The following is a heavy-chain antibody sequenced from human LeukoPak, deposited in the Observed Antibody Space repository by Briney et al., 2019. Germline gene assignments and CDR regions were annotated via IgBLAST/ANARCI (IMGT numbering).Heavy chain of an antibody. CDR1: GLTFSFYS. V-gene: IGHV3-48*01. Sequence: PGGSLRLSCAASGLTFSFYSMNWVRQAPGKGLEWVSYISSFSGTINYAESVKGRFTISRDNAKNSLYLQMNSLRAEDTAVYYCARLPYYYDSSGYYYYYYYYMDVWGKGTTVTVSS. CDR3: ARLPYYYDSSGYYYYYYYYMDV. D-gene: IGHD3-22*01. J-gene: IGHJ6*03. CDR2: ISSFSGTI.